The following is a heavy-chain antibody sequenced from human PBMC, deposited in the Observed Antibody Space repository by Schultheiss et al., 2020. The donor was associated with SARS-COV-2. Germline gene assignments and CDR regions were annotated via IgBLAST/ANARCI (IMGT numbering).Heavy chain of an antibody. Sequence: ASVKVSCKASGYTFTSYYMHWVRQAPGQGLEWMGWINPNSGGTNYAQKFQGRVTMTRDTSTSTVYMELSSLRSEDTAVYYCASEVRGNSSPDFDYWGQGTLVTVSS. CDR1: GYTFTSYY. CDR3: ASEVRGNSSPDFDY. V-gene: IGHV1-2*02. J-gene: IGHJ4*02. CDR2: INPNSGGT. D-gene: IGHD4-23*01.